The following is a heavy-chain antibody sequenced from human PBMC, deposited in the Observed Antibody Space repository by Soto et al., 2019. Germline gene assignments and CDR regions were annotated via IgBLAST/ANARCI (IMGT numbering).Heavy chain of an antibody. J-gene: IGHJ5*02. CDR3: ARDAPRFCSSSSCPPGFAP. V-gene: IGHV3-43D*04. Sequence: VESGGVAVQPEGSLRLSCAASGFTFDAYAMHWVRQAPGKGLEWVSLISWDGSTTFYADSVKGRFTVSRDNSKNSLYLQINRLRFENPALYCGARDAPRFCSSSSCPPGFAPWGQGTMVTVPS. CDR1: GFTFDAYA. CDR2: ISWDGSTT. D-gene: IGHD2-15*01.